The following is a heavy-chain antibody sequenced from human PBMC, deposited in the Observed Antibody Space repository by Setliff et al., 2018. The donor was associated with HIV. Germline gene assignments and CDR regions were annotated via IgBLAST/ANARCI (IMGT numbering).Heavy chain of an antibody. D-gene: IGHD2-15*01. CDR1: GYTFTSYG. J-gene: IGHJ3*02. CDR3: ARVRTLDTPVDAFDI. V-gene: IGHV1-18*01. Sequence: ASVKVSCKASGYTFTSYGITWVRQAPGQGLEWMGWISTYNGNTHYAQKLQGRVTMTTDTSTSTAYMELRSLRSDDTAVYYCARVRTLDTPVDAFDIWGQGTMVTVSS. CDR2: ISTYNGNT.